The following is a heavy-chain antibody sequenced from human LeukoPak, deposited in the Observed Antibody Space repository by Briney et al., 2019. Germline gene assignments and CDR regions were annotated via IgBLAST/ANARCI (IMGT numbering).Heavy chain of an antibody. Sequence: ASVKVSCKASGFRFTSFGVSWVRQAPGQGLEWMGWINPDNGGTNYAQKFQGRVTMTRDTSIRTVYMDLSRPRSDDTAVFYCTREARVGNWFDPWGQGTQVTVSS. J-gene: IGHJ5*02. CDR2: INPDNGGT. V-gene: IGHV1-2*02. D-gene: IGHD2-2*01. CDR1: GFRFTSFG. CDR3: TREARVGNWFDP.